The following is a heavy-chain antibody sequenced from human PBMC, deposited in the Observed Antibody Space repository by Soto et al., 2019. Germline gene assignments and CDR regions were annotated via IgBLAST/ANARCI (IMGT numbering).Heavy chain of an antibody. J-gene: IGHJ4*02. D-gene: IGHD3-3*01. V-gene: IGHV3-21*01. Sequence: GGSLRLSCAASGFTFSSYSMNWVRQAPGKGLEWVSSISSSSSYIYYADSVKGRFTISRDNAKNSLYLQMNSLRAEDTAVYYCARDRDTIFGVVTFRKIGEPYDYWGQGTLVTVSS. CDR2: ISSSSSYI. CDR1: GFTFSSYS. CDR3: ARDRDTIFGVVTFRKIGEPYDY.